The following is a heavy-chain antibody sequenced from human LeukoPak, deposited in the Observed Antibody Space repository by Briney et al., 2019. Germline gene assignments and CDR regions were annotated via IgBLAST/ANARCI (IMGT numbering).Heavy chain of an antibody. CDR2: INHSGST. Sequence: PSETLSLTCAVYGGSFSGYYWSWIRQPPGKGLEWIGEINHSGSTNYNPSLKSRVTISVDTSKNQFSLKMSSVTAADTAVYYCARDLGYCSGGSCYSFWSYWGQGTLVTVSS. CDR1: GGSFSGYY. D-gene: IGHD2-15*01. V-gene: IGHV4-34*01. J-gene: IGHJ4*02. CDR3: ARDLGYCSGGSCYSFWSY.